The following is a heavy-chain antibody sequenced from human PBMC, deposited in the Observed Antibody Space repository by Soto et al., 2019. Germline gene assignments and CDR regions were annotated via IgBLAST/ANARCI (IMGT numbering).Heavy chain of an antibody. J-gene: IGHJ4*02. CDR2: IYHSGST. Sequence: QLQLQESGSGLVKPSQTLSLTCAVSGGSISSGGYSWSWIRQPPGKGLEWIGYIYHSGSTYYNPSLKSRVPISVDRSKNQFSLKLSSVTAADTAVYYCARSYCSGGSCYPDYDYWGQGTLVTVSS. CDR3: ARSYCSGGSCYPDYDY. D-gene: IGHD2-15*01. V-gene: IGHV4-30-2*01. CDR1: GGSISSGGYS.